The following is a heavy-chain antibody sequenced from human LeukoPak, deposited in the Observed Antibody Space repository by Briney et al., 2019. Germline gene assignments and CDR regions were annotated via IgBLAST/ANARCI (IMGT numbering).Heavy chain of an antibody. D-gene: IGHD1-26*01. CDR3: ARAGNSIVGATGEDY. CDR2: IYHSGST. J-gene: IGHJ4*02. Sequence: PSETLSLTCTVSGYSISSGYYWGWIRQPPGKGLEWIGSIYHSGSTYYNPSLKSRVTMSVDTSKNQLSLKLSSVTAADTAVYYCARAGNSIVGATGEDYWGQGTLVTVSS. CDR1: GYSISSGYY. V-gene: IGHV4-38-2*02.